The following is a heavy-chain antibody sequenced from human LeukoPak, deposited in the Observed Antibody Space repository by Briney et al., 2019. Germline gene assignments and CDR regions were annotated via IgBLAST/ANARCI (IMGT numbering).Heavy chain of an antibody. CDR3: AKDLTYYHSSGNLDY. D-gene: IGHD3-22*01. V-gene: IGHV3-30*18. CDR1: GFTFSSYD. Sequence: PGGSLRLSCAASGFTFSSYDMHWVRQAPGKGLEWVAVISYDGSNKYYADSVKGRFTISRDNSKNTLYLQMNSLRAEDTAVYYCAKDLTYYHSSGNLDYWGQGTLVTVSS. J-gene: IGHJ4*02. CDR2: ISYDGSNK.